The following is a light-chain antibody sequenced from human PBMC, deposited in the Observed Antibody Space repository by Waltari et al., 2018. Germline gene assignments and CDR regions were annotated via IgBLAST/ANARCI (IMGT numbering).Light chain of an antibody. J-gene: IGKJ5*01. CDR2: GTS. CDR3: QQYGRLIT. Sequence: EIVLTQSPGTLSLSPGERATHSCRASQSLSSSYLAWYQQKPGQAPRLLIYGTSSRATGIPDRFSGSGSGTDFTLTISRLEPEDFAVYFCQQYGRLITFGQGTRLEIK. CDR1: QSLSSSY. V-gene: IGKV3-20*01.